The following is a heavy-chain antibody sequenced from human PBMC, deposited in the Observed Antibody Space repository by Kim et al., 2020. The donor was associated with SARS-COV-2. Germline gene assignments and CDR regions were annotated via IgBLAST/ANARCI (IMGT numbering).Heavy chain of an antibody. Sequence: DTRYTPSFQGKVTISVDKSVTTAYLQWSSLKASDSAIYYCARGGGYSAFDIWGQGTMVTVSS. V-gene: IGHV5-51*01. CDR2: DT. CDR3: ARGGGYSAFDI. J-gene: IGHJ3*02. D-gene: IGHD5-12*01.